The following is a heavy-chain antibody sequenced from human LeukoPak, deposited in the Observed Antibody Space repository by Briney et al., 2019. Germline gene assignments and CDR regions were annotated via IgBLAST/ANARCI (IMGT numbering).Heavy chain of an antibody. CDR2: IYYSGST. D-gene: IGHD2-2*01. V-gene: IGHV4-59*05. CDR3: ARDLGYCSSTSCNAFDI. J-gene: IGHJ3*02. Sequence: SETLSLTCTVSGGSISSYYWSWIRQPPGKGLEWIGSIYYSGSTYYNPSLKSRVTISVDTSKNQFSLKLSSVTAADTAVYYCARDLGYCSSTSCNAFDIWGQGTMVTVSS. CDR1: GGSISSYY.